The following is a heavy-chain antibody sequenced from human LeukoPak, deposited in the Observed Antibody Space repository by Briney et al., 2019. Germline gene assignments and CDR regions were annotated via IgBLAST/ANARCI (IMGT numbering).Heavy chain of an antibody. D-gene: IGHD6-13*01. CDR1: GGSFSGYY. Sequence: PSETLSLTCAVYGGSFSGYYWSWIRQPPGKGLEWIGEINHSGSTNYNPSLKSRVTISVDTFKNQFSLKLSSVTAADTAVYYCARPGIAREDRGTFDYWGQGTLVTVSS. CDR2: INHSGST. V-gene: IGHV4-34*01. CDR3: ARPGIAREDRGTFDY. J-gene: IGHJ4*02.